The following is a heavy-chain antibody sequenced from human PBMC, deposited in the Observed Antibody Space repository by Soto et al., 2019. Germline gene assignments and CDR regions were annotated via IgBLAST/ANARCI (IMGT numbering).Heavy chain of an antibody. V-gene: IGHV4-30-2*01. J-gene: IGHJ4*02. CDR3: ARALGRSIYFDY. CDR2: IYHSGST. CDR1: GGSISSGGYS. D-gene: IGHD1-26*01. Sequence: SETLSLTCAVSGGSISSGGYSWSWIRQPPGKGLEWIGYIYHSGSTYYNPSLKSRVTISVDRSKNQFSLKLSSVTAADTAVYYCARALGRSIYFDYWGQGTLVTVPQ.